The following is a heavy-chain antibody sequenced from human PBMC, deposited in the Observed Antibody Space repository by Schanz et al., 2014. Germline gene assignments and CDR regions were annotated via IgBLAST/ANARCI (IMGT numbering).Heavy chain of an antibody. Sequence: QVQLVQSGAEVKKPGASVKVSCKASGYTFTSYYMHWVRQAPGQGLEWMGWMNPNSGNTGYAQKFQGRVTMTRHTSISTAYMELSSLRSEDTAVYYCARETTIITGGAFDVWGQGTMVTVSS. D-gene: IGHD3-9*01. CDR1: GYTFTSYY. V-gene: IGHV1-8*02. J-gene: IGHJ3*01. CDR2: MNPNSGNT. CDR3: ARETTIITGGAFDV.